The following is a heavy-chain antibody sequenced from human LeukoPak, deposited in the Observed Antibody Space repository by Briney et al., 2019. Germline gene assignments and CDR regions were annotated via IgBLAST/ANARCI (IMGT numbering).Heavy chain of an antibody. CDR2: TYYRSKWYN. Sequence: SQTLSLTCAISGDSVSSNSAAWNWIRQSPSRGLERLGRTYYRSKWYNDYAVSVKSRITINPDTSKNQFSLQLNSVTPEDTAVYYCARGYDILTGYYVDYYYYGMDVWGKGTTVTVSS. D-gene: IGHD3-9*01. J-gene: IGHJ6*04. CDR1: GDSVSSNSAA. V-gene: IGHV6-1*01. CDR3: ARGYDILTGYYVDYYYYGMDV.